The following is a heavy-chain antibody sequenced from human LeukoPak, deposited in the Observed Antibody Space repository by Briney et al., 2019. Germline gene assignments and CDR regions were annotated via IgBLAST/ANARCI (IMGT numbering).Heavy chain of an antibody. CDR3: ARVTRGGFEHIVVGGAFDI. CDR1: GFTFSSYA. V-gene: IGHV3-64*01. CDR2: ISSNGGST. Sequence: PGGSLRLSCAASGFTFSSYAMHWVRQAPGKGLEYVSAISSNGGSTYYANSVKGRFTISRDNSKNTLYLQMGSLRAEDTAVYYCARVTRGGFEHIVVGGAFDIWGQGTMVTVSS. J-gene: IGHJ3*02. D-gene: IGHD2-21*01.